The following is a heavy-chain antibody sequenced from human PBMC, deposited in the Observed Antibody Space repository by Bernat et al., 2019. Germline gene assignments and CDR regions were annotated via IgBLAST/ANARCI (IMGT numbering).Heavy chain of an antibody. CDR1: GFTFSSYA. CDR3: AREYSSSSGPRNYFDY. CDR2: MSYDGSNK. Sequence: QVQLVESGGGVVQPGRSLRLSCAASGFTFSSYAMHWVRQAPGKGLEWVAVMSYDGSNKDYADSVKGRFTISRDNSKNTLYLQMNSLRAEETAVYYCAREYSSSSGPRNYFDYWGQGTLVTVSS. J-gene: IGHJ4*02. D-gene: IGHD6-6*01. V-gene: IGHV3-30*01.